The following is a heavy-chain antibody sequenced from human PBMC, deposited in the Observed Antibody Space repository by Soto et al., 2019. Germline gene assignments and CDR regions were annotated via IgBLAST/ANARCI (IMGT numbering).Heavy chain of an antibody. CDR1: GSSISSGSYY. CDR2: IYYSGST. J-gene: IGHJ4*02. V-gene: IGHV4-61*01. Sequence: SETLSLTCTVSGSSISSGSYYWSWIRQPPGKGLEWIGYIYYSGSTNYNPSLKSRVTISVDTSKNQFSLKLSSVTAADTAVYYCARDHGYNSFDYWGQGTLVTVSS. CDR3: ARDHGYNSFDY. D-gene: IGHD5-12*01.